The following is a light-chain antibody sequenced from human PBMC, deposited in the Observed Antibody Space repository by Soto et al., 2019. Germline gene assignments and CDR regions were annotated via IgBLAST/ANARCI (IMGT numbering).Light chain of an antibody. Sequence: QSALTQPASVSGSPGQSITISCTGTSSDVGDYNYVSWYQQLPGKAPKLMIYEVTNRPSGVSTRFSGSKSGNTASLTISGLQAEDEADYYCSSYTSSTTLDVFGSGTKVTVL. CDR2: EVT. CDR3: SSYTSSTTLDV. CDR1: SSDVGDYNY. V-gene: IGLV2-14*01. J-gene: IGLJ1*01.